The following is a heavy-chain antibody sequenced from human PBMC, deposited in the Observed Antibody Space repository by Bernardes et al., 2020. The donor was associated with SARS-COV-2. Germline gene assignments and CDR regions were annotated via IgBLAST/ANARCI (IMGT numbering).Heavy chain of an antibody. J-gene: IGHJ6*02. Sequence: GGSLRLSCAASGFTFSSYWMSWVRQAPGKGLEWVANIKQDGSEKYYVDSVKGRFTISRDNAKNSLYLQMNSLRAEDTAVYYCARDSLWDFWSGSLAYYGMDVWGQGTTVTVSS. CDR2: IKQDGSEK. CDR3: ARDSLWDFWSGSLAYYGMDV. V-gene: IGHV3-7*03. CDR1: GFTFSSYW. D-gene: IGHD3-3*01.